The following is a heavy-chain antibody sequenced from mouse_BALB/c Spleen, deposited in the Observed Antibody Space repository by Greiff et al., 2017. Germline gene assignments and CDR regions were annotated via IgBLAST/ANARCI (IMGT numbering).Heavy chain of an antibody. J-gene: IGHJ4*01. D-gene: IGHD1-1*01. V-gene: IGHV7-1*02. CDR1: GFTFSDFY. CDR3: AIYDYAMDY. CDR2: SRNKANDYTT. Sequence: EVMLVESGGGLVQPGGSLRLSCATSGFTFSDFYMEWVRQPPGKRLEWIAASRNKANDYTTEYSASVKGRFIVSRDTSQSILYLQMNALRAEDTAIYYCAIYDYAMDYWGQGTSVTVSS.